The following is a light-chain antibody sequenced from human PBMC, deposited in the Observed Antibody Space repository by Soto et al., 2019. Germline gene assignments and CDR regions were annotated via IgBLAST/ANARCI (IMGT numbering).Light chain of an antibody. CDR3: QQYNNSPWT. V-gene: IGKV3D-15*01. J-gene: IGKJ1*01. CDR1: QSIAID. Sequence: EIVMTQSPATLSVSPGSRSNLSCRASQSIAIDLAWYQQKPGQAPRLLIYDASNRATGIPARLSGSGSGTDLTLTISSMKSEDFEVYYCQQYNNSPWTFGQGTKVDIK. CDR2: DAS.